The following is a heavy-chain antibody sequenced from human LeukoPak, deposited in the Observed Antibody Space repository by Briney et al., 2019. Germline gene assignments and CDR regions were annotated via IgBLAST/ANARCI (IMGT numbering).Heavy chain of an antibody. D-gene: IGHD3-9*01. CDR3: ARGVDSAIDW. V-gene: IGHV3-7*01. CDR1: GFTFSSYW. Sequence: GGSLRLSCAASGFTFSSYWMNWVRQAPGKGLEWVASINGDGRDKYYVGSVRGRFTISRDNADNALYLQMNSLRGDDTALYYCARGVDSAIDWWGQGTLVTVSS. J-gene: IGHJ4*02. CDR2: INGDGRDK.